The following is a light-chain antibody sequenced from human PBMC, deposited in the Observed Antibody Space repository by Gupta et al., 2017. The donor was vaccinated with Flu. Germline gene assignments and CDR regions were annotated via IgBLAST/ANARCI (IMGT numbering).Light chain of an antibody. Sequence: QSVLTQPPSASGTPGQRVTISCSGSGSNIGNNFVPWYQHLPGTAPKLLIYRNNQRPSGGPDRFSGSKSDTSASLAISGLRSEDEANYYCAAWDDSLRSPHVVFGGGTKLTVL. CDR3: AAWDDSLRSPHVV. CDR1: GSNIGNNF. CDR2: RNN. J-gene: IGLJ2*01. V-gene: IGLV1-47*01.